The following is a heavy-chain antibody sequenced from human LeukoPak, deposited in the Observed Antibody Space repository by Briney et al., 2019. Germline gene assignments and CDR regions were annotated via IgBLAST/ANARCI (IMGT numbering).Heavy chain of an antibody. J-gene: IGHJ4*02. D-gene: IGHD6-13*01. V-gene: IGHV4-4*07. Sequence: SETLSLTCTVSGGSITSYYWSWIRQPAGKGLEWIGRIYTSGFTNYNPSLKSRVTISVDTSKNQFALKLSSVTAADTAVYYCARAPTRPRQQLFDYWGQGTLVTVSS. CDR1: GGSITSYY. CDR2: IYTSGFT. CDR3: ARAPTRPRQQLFDY.